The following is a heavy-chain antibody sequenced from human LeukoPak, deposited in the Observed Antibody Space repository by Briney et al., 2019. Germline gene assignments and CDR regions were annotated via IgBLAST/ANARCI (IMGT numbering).Heavy chain of an antibody. CDR3: ARARGHDYGDSDFFDY. CDR2: INPSGGST. D-gene: IGHD4-17*01. J-gene: IGHJ4*02. CDR1: GYTFTRYY. V-gene: IGHV1-46*01. Sequence: ASVKVSCKASGYTFTRYYMHWVRQAPGQGLEWMGIINPSGGSTSYAQKFQGRVTVTADESTSTAYMELSSLRSEDTAVYYCARARGHDYGDSDFFDYWGQGTLVTVSS.